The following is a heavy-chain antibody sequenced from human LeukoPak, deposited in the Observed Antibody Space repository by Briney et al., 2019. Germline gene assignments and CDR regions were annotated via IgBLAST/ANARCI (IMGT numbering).Heavy chain of an antibody. CDR3: ARVSTVTTNSYYYYYYYGMDV. CDR1: GYTFTSYG. J-gene: IGHJ6*02. Sequence: ASVKVSCKASGYTFTSYGISWVRQATGQGLEWMGWMNPNSGNTGYAQKFQGRVTMTRNTSISTAYMELSSLRSEDTAVYYCARVSTVTTNSYYYYYYYGMDVWGQGTTVTVSS. V-gene: IGHV1-8*02. D-gene: IGHD4-17*01. CDR2: MNPNSGNT.